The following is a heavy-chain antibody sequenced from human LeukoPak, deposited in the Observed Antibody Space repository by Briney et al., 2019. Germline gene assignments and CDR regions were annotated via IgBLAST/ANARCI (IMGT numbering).Heavy chain of an antibody. V-gene: IGHV3-33*01. CDR3: ARELPHYYDSSGLNFDY. Sequence: GRSLRLSCAASGFTFSSYGMHWVRQAPGKGLEWVVVIWYDGSNKYYADSVKGRFTISRDNSKNTLYLQMNSLRAEDTAVYYCARELPHYYDSSGLNFDYWGQGTMVTVSS. J-gene: IGHJ4*02. CDR2: IWYDGSNK. D-gene: IGHD3-22*01. CDR1: GFTFSSYG.